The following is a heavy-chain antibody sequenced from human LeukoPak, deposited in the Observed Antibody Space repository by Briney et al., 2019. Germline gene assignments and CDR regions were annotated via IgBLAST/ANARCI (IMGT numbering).Heavy chain of an antibody. CDR1: GYTFTGYY. J-gene: IGHJ5*02. V-gene: IGHV1-2*02. CDR2: INPNSGGT. D-gene: IGHD6-13*01. CDR3: ARGPIAAAGSPSRSWFDP. Sequence: ASVKVSCKASGYTFTGYYMHWVRQAPGQGLEWMGWINPNSGGTNYAQKFQGRVTMTRDTSISTAYMEPSRLRSDDTAVYYCARGPIAAAGSPSRSWFDPWGQGTLVTVSS.